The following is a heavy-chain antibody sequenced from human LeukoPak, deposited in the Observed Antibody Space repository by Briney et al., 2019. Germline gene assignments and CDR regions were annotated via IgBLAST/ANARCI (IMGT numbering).Heavy chain of an antibody. CDR1: GYNFTGYY. Sequence: ASVKVSCKASGYNFTGYYIHWVRQAPGQGLQWMGWINPKSGVTNYAEKFQGRVTMTRDTSINAAYMELRRLTSDDTAVYYCAREGSGTELDYWGQGTLVTVSS. V-gene: IGHV1-2*02. D-gene: IGHD3-10*01. CDR3: AREGSGTELDY. CDR2: INPKSGVT. J-gene: IGHJ4*02.